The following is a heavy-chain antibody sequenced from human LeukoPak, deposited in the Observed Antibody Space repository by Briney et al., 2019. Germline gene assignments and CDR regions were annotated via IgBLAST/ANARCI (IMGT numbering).Heavy chain of an antibody. CDR1: GGTFSNFA. V-gene: IGHV1-69*13. CDR2: IIPIFGTT. D-gene: IGHD6-13*01. CDR3: ARDTKSSSWYPNYYYYYMDV. J-gene: IGHJ6*03. Sequence: SVKVSCKASGGTFSNFAISWVRQAPGQGLEWMGGIIPIFGTTNYAQKFQGRVTITADESTSTAYMELSSLRSEDTAVYYCARDTKSSSWYPNYYYYYMDVWGKGTTVTISS.